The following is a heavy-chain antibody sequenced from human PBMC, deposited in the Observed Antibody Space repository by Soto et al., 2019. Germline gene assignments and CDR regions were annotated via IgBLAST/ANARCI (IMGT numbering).Heavy chain of an antibody. V-gene: IGHV4-59*01. CDR2: IYYSGST. J-gene: IGHJ6*02. Sequence: PSETLSLTCTVSGGSISSYYWSWIRQPPGKGLEWIGYIYYSGSTNYNPSLKSRVTISVDTSKNQFSLKLSSVTAADTAVYYCARDGSVLLYGMDVWGQGTTVTVSS. D-gene: IGHD2-21*01. CDR1: GGSISSYY. CDR3: ARDGSVLLYGMDV.